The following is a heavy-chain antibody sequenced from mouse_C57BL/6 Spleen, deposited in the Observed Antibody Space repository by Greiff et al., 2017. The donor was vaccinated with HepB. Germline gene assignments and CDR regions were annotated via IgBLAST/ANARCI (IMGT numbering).Heavy chain of an antibody. CDR2: INPSNGGT. D-gene: IGHD1-1*01. Sequence: QVQLQQPGTELVKPGASVKLSCKASGYTFTSYWMHWVKQRPGQGLEWIGNINPSNGGTNYNEKFKSKATLTVDKSSSTAYMQRSSLTSEDSAVYYCARSLITTVVANFDYWGQGTTLTVSS. V-gene: IGHV1-53*01. J-gene: IGHJ2*01. CDR3: ARSLITTVVANFDY. CDR1: GYTFTSYW.